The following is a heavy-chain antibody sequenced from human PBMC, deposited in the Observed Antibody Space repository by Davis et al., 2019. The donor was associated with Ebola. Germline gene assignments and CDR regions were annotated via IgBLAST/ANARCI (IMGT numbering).Heavy chain of an antibody. CDR2: IIPIFGTA. CDR1: AGTFSSYA. J-gene: IGHJ6*02. V-gene: IGHV1-69*13. CDR3: AREMQGGYYYGMDV. Sequence: SVKVSCKASAGTFSSYAISWVRQAPGQGLEWMGGIIPIFGTANYAQNFQGRVTITADESTSTAYMELSSLRSEDTAVYYCAREMQGGYYYGMDVWGQGTTVTVSS. D-gene: IGHD3-16*01.